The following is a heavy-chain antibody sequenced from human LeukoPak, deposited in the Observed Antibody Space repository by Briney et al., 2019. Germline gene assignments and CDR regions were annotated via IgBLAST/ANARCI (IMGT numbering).Heavy chain of an antibody. CDR3: ARPRKHAFDI. J-gene: IGHJ3*02. CDR1: GGSISSYY. V-gene: IGHV4-59*08. Sequence: ETLSLTCTVSGGSISSYYWSWIRQPPGKGLEWIGYIYYSGSTNYNPSLKSRVTISVDASKNQFSLKLSPVTAADTAVYYCARPRKHAFDIWGQGTMVTVSS. CDR2: IYYSGST.